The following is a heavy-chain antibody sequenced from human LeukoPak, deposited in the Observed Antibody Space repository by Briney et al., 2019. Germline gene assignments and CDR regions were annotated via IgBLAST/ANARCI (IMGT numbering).Heavy chain of an antibody. J-gene: IGHJ4*02. Sequence: ASVNVSCKASGYTFTSYYMHWVRQAPGQGLEWMGIINPSGGSTSYAQKFQGRVTMTRDTSISTAYMELSRLRSDDTAVYYCARGRNSYIYYYDSSGYSFDYWGQGTLVTVSS. CDR1: GYTFTSYY. V-gene: IGHV1-46*01. D-gene: IGHD3-22*01. CDR2: INPSGGST. CDR3: ARGRNSYIYYYDSSGYSFDY.